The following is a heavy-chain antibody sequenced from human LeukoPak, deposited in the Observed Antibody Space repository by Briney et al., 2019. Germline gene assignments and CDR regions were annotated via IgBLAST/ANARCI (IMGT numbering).Heavy chain of an antibody. V-gene: IGHV3-48*01. Sequence: PGGSLRLSCEASGFTLNIYTMNWVRQAPGKGLEWVSYISSSGGTKHYADSVKGRFTISRDNAKNSLYLQMNSLRAEDTAVYYCARDSIYGDGHNFFDPWGQGTLVIVSS. CDR2: ISSSGGTK. D-gene: IGHD4-17*01. CDR1: GFTLNIYT. J-gene: IGHJ5*02. CDR3: ARDSIYGDGHNFFDP.